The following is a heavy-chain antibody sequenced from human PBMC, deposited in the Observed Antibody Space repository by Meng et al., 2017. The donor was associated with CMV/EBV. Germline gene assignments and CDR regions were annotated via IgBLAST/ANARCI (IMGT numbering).Heavy chain of an antibody. CDR3: AKRASSGYYSLAFDI. CDR1: GFTFDDYA. J-gene: IGHJ3*02. CDR2: ISWNSGSI. Sequence: GGSLRLSCAASGFTFDDYAMHWVRQAPGKGLEWVSGISWNSGSIGYADSVKGQFTISRDNAKNSLYLQMNSLRAEDTALYYCAKRASSGYYSLAFDIWGQGTMVTVSS. V-gene: IGHV3-9*01. D-gene: IGHD3-22*01.